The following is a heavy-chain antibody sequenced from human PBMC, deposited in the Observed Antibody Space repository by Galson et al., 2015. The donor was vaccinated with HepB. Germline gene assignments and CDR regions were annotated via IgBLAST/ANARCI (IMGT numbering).Heavy chain of an antibody. CDR3: ARVADADYGDHSHFDY. Sequence: SLRLSCAASGFTFSDYYMSWIRQAPGKGLEWVSFISTTSSYTNYADSVKGRFIISRDNAKNSLYLQIHSLRAEDTAVYYCARVADADYGDHSHFDYWGQGTLVTVSS. V-gene: IGHV3-11*06. J-gene: IGHJ4*02. CDR2: ISTTSSYT. D-gene: IGHD4-17*01. CDR1: GFTFSDYY.